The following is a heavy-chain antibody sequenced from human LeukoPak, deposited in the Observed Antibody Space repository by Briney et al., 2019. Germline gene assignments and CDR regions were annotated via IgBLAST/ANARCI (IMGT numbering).Heavy chain of an antibody. CDR2: LIGSSGST. V-gene: IGHV3-23*01. Sequence: GGSLRLSCAASGFTSTNYAMNWVRQAPGKGLEWVSVLIGSSGSTDYADSVKGRFTISRDTSKNTLFQQMNGLRAEDTAIYYCAKGAYDYIEIGYFDSWGQGTLVTVSS. D-gene: IGHD5-12*01. CDR3: AKGAYDYIEIGYFDS. CDR1: GFTSTNYA. J-gene: IGHJ4*02.